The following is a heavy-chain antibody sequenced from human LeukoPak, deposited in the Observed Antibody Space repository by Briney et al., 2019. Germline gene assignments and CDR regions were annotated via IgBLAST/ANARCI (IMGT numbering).Heavy chain of an antibody. D-gene: IGHD3-3*01. J-gene: IGHJ1*01. CDR3: ARSRGVLDYFHH. V-gene: IGHV4-59*01. CDR2: IYYSGSA. Sequence: SETLSPTCTVSGGSISSYYWNWIRQPPGKGLEWIGYIYYSGSANCNPSLKSRVTISVDRSKNQFSLKLSSVTAADTAVYYCARSRGVLDYFHHWGQGTLVTVSS. CDR1: GGSISSYY.